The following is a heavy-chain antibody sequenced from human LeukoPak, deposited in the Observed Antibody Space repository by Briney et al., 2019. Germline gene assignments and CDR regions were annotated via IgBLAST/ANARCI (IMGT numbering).Heavy chain of an antibody. Sequence: GGSLRLSCAASGFTFSTYSMNWVRQAPGKGLEWVSYISSSSSTIYYADSVKGRFTISRDNAKNSLYLQMNSLRAEDTAVYYCARVKLLYYFDYWGQGTLVTVSS. CDR1: GFTFSTYS. V-gene: IGHV3-48*01. J-gene: IGHJ4*02. CDR3: ARVKLLYYFDY. CDR2: ISSSSSTI.